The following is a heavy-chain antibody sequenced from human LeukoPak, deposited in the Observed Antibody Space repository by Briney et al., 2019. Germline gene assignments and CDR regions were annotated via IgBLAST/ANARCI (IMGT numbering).Heavy chain of an antibody. CDR3: ATTHGPYYYMDV. V-gene: IGHV1-24*01. CDR2: FDPEDGET. D-gene: IGHD2-15*01. Sequence: ASVKVSCKVSGYTLTELSMHWVRQAPGKGLEWMGGFDPEDGETIYAQKFQGRVTMTRDTSISTAYMELSRLRSDDTAVYYCATTHGPYYYMDVWGKGTTVTVSS. J-gene: IGHJ6*03. CDR1: GYTLTELS.